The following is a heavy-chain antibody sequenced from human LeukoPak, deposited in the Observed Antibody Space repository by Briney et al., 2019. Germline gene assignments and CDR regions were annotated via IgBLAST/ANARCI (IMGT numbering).Heavy chain of an antibody. D-gene: IGHD6-19*01. Sequence: GGSLRLSCAASGLTFSSYAMSWVRQAPGKGLECLSGISGSGGSTYYADSVKGRFTISRDNSKTTLYLQMNSLRAEDTAVYYCAKRPVVGDYYFDYWGQGTLVTVSS. V-gene: IGHV3-23*01. CDR2: ISGSGGST. J-gene: IGHJ4*02. CDR1: GLTFSSYA. CDR3: AKRPVVGDYYFDY.